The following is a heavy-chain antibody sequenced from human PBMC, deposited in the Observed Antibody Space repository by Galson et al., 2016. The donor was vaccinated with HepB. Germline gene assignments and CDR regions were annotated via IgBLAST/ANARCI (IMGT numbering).Heavy chain of an antibody. CDR3: ARKLVIAAFDDSSESGGEKYYAMDV. CDR1: GVSISSGADF. V-gene: IGHV4-31*03. D-gene: IGHD2-15*01. CDR2: IYYGGVT. J-gene: IGHJ6*02. Sequence: TLSLTCTVSGVSISSGADFWGWIRQHPGKGLEWIGYIYYGGVTHYNPSLKSRVAMSLETSTNHFSLRLNSVTAADTAVYYCARKLVIAAFDDSSESGGEKYYAMDVWGQGTTVTVSS.